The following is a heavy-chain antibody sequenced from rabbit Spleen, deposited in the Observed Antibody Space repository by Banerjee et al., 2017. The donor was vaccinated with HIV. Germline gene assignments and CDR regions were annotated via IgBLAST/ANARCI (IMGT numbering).Heavy chain of an antibody. CDR2: INTATGKA. J-gene: IGHJ2*01. D-gene: IGHD1-1*01. CDR3: ARNYVNAFDP. V-gene: IGHV1S45*01. CDR1: GFSFSDRDV. Sequence: QQQLVESGGGLVQPEGSLTLTCKASGFSFSDRDVMCWVRQAPGKGLEWIACINTATGKAVYASWPKGRFTISKTSSTTVTLQMTSLTAADTAAYFCARNYVNAFDPWGPGTLVTVS.